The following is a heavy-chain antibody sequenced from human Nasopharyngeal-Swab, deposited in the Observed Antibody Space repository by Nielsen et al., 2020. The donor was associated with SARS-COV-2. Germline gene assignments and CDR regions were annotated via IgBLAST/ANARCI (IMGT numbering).Heavy chain of an antibody. CDR2: INRSGNN. CDR3: ATRGSHHGTSGYYNTWFDP. D-gene: IGHD3-22*01. J-gene: IGHJ5*02. V-gene: IGHV4-34*01. Sequence: VRQMPGKGLEWIGEINRSGNNNFNPSLKSRVTISLDTSKNQFSLNLNSVTAADTAVYFCATRGSHHGTSGYYNTWFDPWGQGTLVTVSS.